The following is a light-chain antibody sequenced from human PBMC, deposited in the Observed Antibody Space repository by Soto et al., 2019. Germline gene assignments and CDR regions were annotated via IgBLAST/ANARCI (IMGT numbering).Light chain of an antibody. CDR1: QSVSSY. J-gene: IGKJ1*01. V-gene: IGKV3-11*01. CDR3: QQRSNWPT. Sequence: ESMLTQSPATLALSPGGSTTLSCRASQSVSSYLAWYQQKPGQAPRLLIYDASNRATRIPARFSGSGSRTDFTLTLSSLEPEDFAVYYCQQRSNWPTYGQGTKVEIK. CDR2: DAS.